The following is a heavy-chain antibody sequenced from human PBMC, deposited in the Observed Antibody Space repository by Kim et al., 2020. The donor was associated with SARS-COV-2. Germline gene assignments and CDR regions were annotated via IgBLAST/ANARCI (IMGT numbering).Heavy chain of an antibody. J-gene: IGHJ6*02. CDR3: ARQYPTTILTGSYGMDV. Sequence: GGSLILSCAASGFTFSSYDMHWVRQATGKGLEWVSAIGTAGDTYYPGSVKGRFTISRENAKNSLYLQMNSLRAGDTAVYYCARQYPTTILTGSYGMDVWGQGTTVTVSS. CDR1: GFTFSSYD. V-gene: IGHV3-13*01. D-gene: IGHD3-9*01. CDR2: IGTAGDT.